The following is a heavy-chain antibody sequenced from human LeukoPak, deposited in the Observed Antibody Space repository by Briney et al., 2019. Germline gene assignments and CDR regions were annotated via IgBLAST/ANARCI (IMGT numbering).Heavy chain of an antibody. Sequence: GGSLRLSCAASGFTFDEHDMHWVRHVPGKGLEWVCLISKDGGNKHYADSVKGRFSISRDNNRNSLSLQMNSLRSEDTALYFCAKRSGSPHNFDYWGQGALVTVSS. V-gene: IGHV3-43*02. CDR2: ISKDGGNK. CDR3: AKRSGSPHNFDY. D-gene: IGHD1-1*01. CDR1: GFTFDEHD. J-gene: IGHJ4*02.